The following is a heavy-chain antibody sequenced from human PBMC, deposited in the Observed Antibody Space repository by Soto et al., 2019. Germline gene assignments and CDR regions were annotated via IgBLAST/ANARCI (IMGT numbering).Heavy chain of an antibody. J-gene: IGHJ4*02. Sequence: PGGSLRLSCAASGFTFSSYAMHWVHQAPGKGLEWVAVISYDGSNKYYADSVKGRFTISRDNSKNTLYLQMNSLRAEDTAVYYCASGAYSSSWYYFDYWGQGTLVTVSS. CDR3: ASGAYSSSWYYFDY. D-gene: IGHD6-13*01. CDR1: GFTFSSYA. V-gene: IGHV3-30-3*01. CDR2: ISYDGSNK.